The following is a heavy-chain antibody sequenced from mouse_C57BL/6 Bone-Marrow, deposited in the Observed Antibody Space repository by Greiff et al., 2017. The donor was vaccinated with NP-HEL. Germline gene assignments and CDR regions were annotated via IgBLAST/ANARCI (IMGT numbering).Heavy chain of an antibody. D-gene: IGHD3-2*02. CDR2: IRNKANNHAT. Sequence: EVMLVESGGGLVQPGGSMKLSCAASGFTFSDAWMDWVRQSPETGLEWVSEIRNKANNHATYYAESVKGRFTISRDDSKSSVYLQMNSLRAEDTGIYYCTRAQATSRNYFDYWGQGTTLTVSS. J-gene: IGHJ2*01. CDR1: GFTFSDAW. V-gene: IGHV6-6*01. CDR3: TRAQATSRNYFDY.